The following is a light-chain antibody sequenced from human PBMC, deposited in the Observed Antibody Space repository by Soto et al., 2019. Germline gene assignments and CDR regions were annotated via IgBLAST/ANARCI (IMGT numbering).Light chain of an antibody. V-gene: IGKV3-15*01. CDR1: QSVSSN. CDR3: QQRSNWPPLT. CDR2: GAS. Sequence: EIVMTQSPATLSVSPGERATLSCRASQSVSSNLAWYQQKPGQAPRLLIYGASTRATGIPARFSGSGSGTEFTLTISSLEPEDFAVYSCQQRSNWPPLTFGGGTKVEIK. J-gene: IGKJ4*01.